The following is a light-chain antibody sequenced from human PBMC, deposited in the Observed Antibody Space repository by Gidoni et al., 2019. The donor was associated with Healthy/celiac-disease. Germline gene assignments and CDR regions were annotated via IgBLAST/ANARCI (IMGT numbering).Light chain of an antibody. V-gene: IGKV3-20*01. J-gene: IGKJ1*01. CDR2: GAS. CDR1: QSVSSSY. Sequence: EIVLTQSPGTLSLSPGERATLSCRASQSVSSSYLAWYQQKPGQAPRLLIYGASSSGSGTDFTLTISRLEPEDFAEYYCQQYGSSPRWTFGQGTKVEIK. CDR3: QQYGSSPRWT.